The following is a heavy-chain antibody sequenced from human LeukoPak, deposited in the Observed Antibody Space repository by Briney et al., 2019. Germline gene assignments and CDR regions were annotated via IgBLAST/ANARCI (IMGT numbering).Heavy chain of an antibody. D-gene: IGHD3-22*01. CDR2: INHSGST. Sequence: SETLSLTCAVYGGSFSGYYWSWIRQPPGKGLEWIGEINHSGSTNYKPSLKSRVTISVDTSKNQFSLKLSSVTAADTAVYYCAREGASSGLSVAFDIWGQGTMVTVSS. J-gene: IGHJ3*02. CDR1: GGSFSGYY. CDR3: AREGASSGLSVAFDI. V-gene: IGHV4-34*01.